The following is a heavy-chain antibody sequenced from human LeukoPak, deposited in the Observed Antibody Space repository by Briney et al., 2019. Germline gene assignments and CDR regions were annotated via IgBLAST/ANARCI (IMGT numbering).Heavy chain of an antibody. CDR1: GGSISSYY. J-gene: IGHJ4*02. CDR2: IYYSGST. Sequence: SSETLSLTCTVSGGSISSYYWSWIRQPPGKGLEWIGYIYYSGSTNYNPSLKSRVTISADTSKNQFSLKLSSVTAADTAVYYCARGNYGAFDYWGQGTLVTVSS. D-gene: IGHD4-17*01. V-gene: IGHV4-59*01. CDR3: ARGNYGAFDY.